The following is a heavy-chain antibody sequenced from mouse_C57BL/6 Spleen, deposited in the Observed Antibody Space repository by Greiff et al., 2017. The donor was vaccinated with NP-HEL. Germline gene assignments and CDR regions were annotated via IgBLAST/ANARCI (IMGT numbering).Heavy chain of an antibody. CDR2: IYPGSGST. V-gene: IGHV1-55*01. CDR3: ARCDGYYVYTMDY. CDR1: GYTFTSYW. D-gene: IGHD2-3*01. Sequence: QVQLQQPGAELVKPGASVKMSCKASGYTFTSYWITWVKQRPGQGLEWIGDIYPGSGSTNYNEKFKSKATLTVDTSSSTAYMQLTSLTSEDSAVYYCARCDGYYVYTMDYWGQGTSVTVSA. J-gene: IGHJ4*01.